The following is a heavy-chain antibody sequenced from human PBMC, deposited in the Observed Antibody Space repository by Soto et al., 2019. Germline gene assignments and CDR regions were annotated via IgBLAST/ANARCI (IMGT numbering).Heavy chain of an antibody. Sequence: GGSLRLSCAASGFTFSTFSMNWVRQAPGKGLEWLSYIGGSGGSISYADSVKGRFTISRDNGKNTLYLQMSSLRDEDTAVYYCARDLAWAFDSWGEGARVTV. CDR1: GFTFSTFS. J-gene: IGHJ4*02. CDR2: IGGSGGSI. CDR3: ARDLAWAFDS. D-gene: IGHD1-26*01. V-gene: IGHV3-48*02.